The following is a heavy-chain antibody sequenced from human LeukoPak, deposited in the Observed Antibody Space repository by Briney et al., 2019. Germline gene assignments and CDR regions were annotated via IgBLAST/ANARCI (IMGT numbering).Heavy chain of an antibody. CDR2: IYYSGST. CDR3: ARDHGYSYELVHYYYYMDV. D-gene: IGHD5-18*01. J-gene: IGHJ6*03. CDR1: GGSISSYY. Sequence: KPSETLSLTCTVSGGSISSYYWSWIRQPPGKGLEWIGYIYYSGSTNYNPSLKSRVTISVDTSKNQFSLKLSSVAAADTAVYYCARDHGYSYELVHYYYYMDVWGKGTTVTVSS. V-gene: IGHV4-59*01.